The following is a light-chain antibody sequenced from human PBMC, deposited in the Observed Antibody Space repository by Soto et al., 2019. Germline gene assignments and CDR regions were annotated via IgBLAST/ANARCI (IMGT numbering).Light chain of an antibody. CDR1: QSVSSRY. CDR2: GAS. Sequence: EIVLTQSPGTLSLSPGERATLSCRASQSVSSRYLTWYQQKPGQAPRLLIYGASSRATGIPDRFSGSGSGTDFTLTISRLEPEDFAVYSCQQYGGSPPITFGQGTRLAIK. CDR3: QQYGGSPPIT. V-gene: IGKV3-20*01. J-gene: IGKJ5*01.